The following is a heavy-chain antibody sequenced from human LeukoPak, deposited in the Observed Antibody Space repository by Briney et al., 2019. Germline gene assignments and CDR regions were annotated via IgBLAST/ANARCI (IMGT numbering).Heavy chain of an antibody. CDR1: GFTFSSYA. D-gene: IGHD6-19*01. CDR2: ISYDGSNK. J-gene: IGHJ6*04. Sequence: GGSLRLSCAASGFTFSSYAMHWVRQAPGKGLEWVAVISYDGSNKYYADSVKGRFTISRDNSKNTLYLQMNSLRAEDTAVYYCAREKQWLVLGYYYGMDVWGKGTTVTVSS. CDR3: AREKQWLVLGYYYGMDV. V-gene: IGHV3-30*04.